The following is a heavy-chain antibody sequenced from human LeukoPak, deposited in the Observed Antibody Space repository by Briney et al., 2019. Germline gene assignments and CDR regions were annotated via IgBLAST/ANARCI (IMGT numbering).Heavy chain of an antibody. CDR3: ARGRGYSYGYHYYYYYMDV. J-gene: IGHJ6*03. CDR1: GGSFSGYY. CDR2: INHSGST. V-gene: IGHV4-34*01. D-gene: IGHD5-18*01. Sequence: PSETLSLTCAVYGGSFSGYYWSWIRQPPGKGLEWIGEINHSGSTNYNPSLKGRVTISVDTSKNQFSLKLSSVTAADTAVYYCARGRGYSYGYHYYYYYMDVWGKGTTVTVSS.